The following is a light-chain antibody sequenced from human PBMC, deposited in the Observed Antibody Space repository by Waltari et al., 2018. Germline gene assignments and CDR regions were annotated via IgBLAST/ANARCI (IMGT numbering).Light chain of an antibody. J-gene: IGLJ3*02. CDR3: QSFDMSNWV. Sequence: NFMLTQPHSVSESPMKTVPISCPRSSGNITSNFVQWYQQRPGSAPPTVIYEDDQRPSGVPDRFSGSIDTSSNSASLTISGLKTDDEADYYCQSFDMSNWVFGGGTKLTVL. CDR1: SGNITSNF. V-gene: IGLV6-57*04. CDR2: EDD.